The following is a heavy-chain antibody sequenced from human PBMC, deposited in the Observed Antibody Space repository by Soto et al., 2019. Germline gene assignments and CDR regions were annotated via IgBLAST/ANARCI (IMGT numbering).Heavy chain of an antibody. J-gene: IGHJ4*02. CDR2: ISGSGGST. V-gene: IGHV3-23*01. D-gene: IGHD6-13*01. CDR3: AKVWKRSLRKIAAAGSPFDY. Sequence: GGSLRLSCAASGFTFSSYAMSWVRQAPGKGLEWVSAISGSGGSTYYADSVKGRFTISRDNSKNTLYLQMNSLRAEDTAVYYCAKVWKRSLRKIAAAGSPFDYWGQGTLVNVSS. CDR1: GFTFSSYA.